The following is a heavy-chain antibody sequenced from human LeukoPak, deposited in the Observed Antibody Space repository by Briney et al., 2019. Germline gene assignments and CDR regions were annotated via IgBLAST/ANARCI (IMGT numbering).Heavy chain of an antibody. CDR1: GGSISSYY. Sequence: SETLSLTCTVSGGSISSYYWSWIRQPPGKGLEWIGYIYYSGSTNYNPSLKSRVTISVDTSKNQFSLKLSSVTAADTAVCYCARGRSYYYDSSGYPLYYFDYWGQGTLVTVSS. D-gene: IGHD3-22*01. J-gene: IGHJ4*02. CDR3: ARGRSYYYDSSGYPLYYFDY. V-gene: IGHV4-59*01. CDR2: IYYSGST.